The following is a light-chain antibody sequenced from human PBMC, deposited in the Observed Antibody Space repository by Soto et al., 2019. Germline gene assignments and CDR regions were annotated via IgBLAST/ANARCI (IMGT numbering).Light chain of an antibody. J-gene: IGLJ1*01. V-gene: IGLV2-14*01. CDR1: ISDFVVYNY. Sequence: QSVLTQPASVSGSPGQSITIYCTATISDFVVYNYVSWYQQHPGKAPKLMIYGVSNRPSGVSNRFSGSKSGNTASLTISGLQADDEADYYCSSHTISSALQVFGTGTKVTVL. CDR3: SSHTISSALQV. CDR2: GVS.